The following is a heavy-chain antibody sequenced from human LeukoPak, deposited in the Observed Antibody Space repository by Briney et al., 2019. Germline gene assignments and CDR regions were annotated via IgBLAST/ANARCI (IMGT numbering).Heavy chain of an antibody. CDR3: AVMYYYDSSVTGYFDY. J-gene: IGHJ4*02. CDR1: GGTFSSYA. V-gene: IGHV1-69*01. D-gene: IGHD3-22*01. Sequence: ASVKVSCKASGGTFSSYAISWVRQAPGQGLEWMGGIIPILGTANYAQKFQGRVTITADESTSTAYMELSSLRSEDTAVYYCAVMYYYDSSVTGYFDYWGQGTLVTVSS. CDR2: IIPILGTA.